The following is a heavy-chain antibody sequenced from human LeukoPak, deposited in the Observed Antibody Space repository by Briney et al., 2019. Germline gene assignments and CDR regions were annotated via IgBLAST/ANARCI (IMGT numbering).Heavy chain of an antibody. D-gene: IGHD3-22*01. Sequence: SETLSLTCTVSGGSITSYYWSWIRQPPGKGLEWLGYIYYIGSTNYNPSLKSRVTISVDTSKNQFSLKLSSVTAADTAVYYCARLGGYSYYYDSSGYRLGELDYWGQGTLVTVSS. CDR2: IYYIGST. J-gene: IGHJ4*02. CDR1: GGSITSYY. V-gene: IGHV4-59*01. CDR3: ARLGGYSYYYDSSGYRLGELDY.